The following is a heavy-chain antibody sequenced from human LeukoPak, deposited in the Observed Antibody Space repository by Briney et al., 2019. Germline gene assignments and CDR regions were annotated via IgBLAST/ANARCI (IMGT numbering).Heavy chain of an antibody. CDR3: ASLNHATTRDY. Sequence: PGGSLRLSCAASGFTFSSYAMHWVRQAPGKGLEWVGVISYDGSNKYYTDSVKGRFTISRDNSKNTLYLQMNSLRAEDTAVYYCASLNHATTRDYWGRGTLVTVSS. CDR1: GFTFSSYA. V-gene: IGHV3-30*04. CDR2: ISYDGSNK. J-gene: IGHJ4*02. D-gene: IGHD1-26*01.